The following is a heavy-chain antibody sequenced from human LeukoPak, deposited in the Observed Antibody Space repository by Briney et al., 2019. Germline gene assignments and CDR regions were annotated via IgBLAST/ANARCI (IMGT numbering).Heavy chain of an antibody. V-gene: IGHV3-7*01. CDR2: IKEDGSEK. CDR1: GFTFSSYA. J-gene: IGHJ4*02. Sequence: PGGSLRLSCAASGFTFSSYAMSWVRQAPGKGLEWVASIKEDGSEKYYVDSVKGRFTISRDNAKNSLYLQMNSLRAEDTAVYYCARAGHYYFEDWGQGTLVTVSS. CDR3: ARAGHYYFED.